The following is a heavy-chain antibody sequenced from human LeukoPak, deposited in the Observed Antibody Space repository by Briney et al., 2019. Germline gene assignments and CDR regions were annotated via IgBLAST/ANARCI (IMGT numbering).Heavy chain of an antibody. CDR3: ARVQLERFGEFVY. D-gene: IGHD3-16*01. CDR1: GGTFSSYA. Sequence: SVPVSCKASGGTFSSYAISWVRQAPRQGLAWMERIIPILGIANYAKKLQGRVTITADKSTSTAYAELSSLRSEDTAVCNCARVQLERFGEFVYSGQGTPVTVSS. V-gene: IGHV1-69*04. J-gene: IGHJ4*02. CDR2: IIPILGIA.